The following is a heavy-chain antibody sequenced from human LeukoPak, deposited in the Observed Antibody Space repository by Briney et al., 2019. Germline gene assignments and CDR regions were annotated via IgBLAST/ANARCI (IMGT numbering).Heavy chain of an antibody. Sequence: GGSLRLSCAASGFNVSYYAMTWVRQAPGKGLEWVSLISASGDSTYYTDSVKGRFTISRDSSKSTLSLQMNSLRAEDTAIYFCARMIRGIHVYYYGMDVWGQGTTVTVS. V-gene: IGHV3-23*01. J-gene: IGHJ6*02. CDR3: ARMIRGIHVYYYGMDV. D-gene: IGHD3-10*01. CDR1: GFNVSYYA. CDR2: ISASGDST.